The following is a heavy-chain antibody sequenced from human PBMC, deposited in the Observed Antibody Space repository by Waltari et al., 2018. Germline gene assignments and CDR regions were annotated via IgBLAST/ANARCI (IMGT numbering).Heavy chain of an antibody. CDR2: IYYSGST. Sequence: QVQLQESGPGLVKPSETLSLTCTVSGGSISSYYWSWIRQPPGKGLEWIGYIYYSGSTNNTPSLKSRVTISVDTSKNQCSLKLSSVTAADTAVYYCARDAGGWLEKGYYYYMDVWGKGTTVTVSS. V-gene: IGHV4-59*01. CDR3: ARDAGGWLEKGYYYYMDV. J-gene: IGHJ6*03. D-gene: IGHD6-19*01. CDR1: GGSISSYY.